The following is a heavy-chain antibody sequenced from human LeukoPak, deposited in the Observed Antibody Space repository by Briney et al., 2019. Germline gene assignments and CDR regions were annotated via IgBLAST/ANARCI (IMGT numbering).Heavy chain of an antibody. CDR3: ARGRRLYYDSRWIPTPYYYYYYMDV. Sequence: PSETLSLTYSVSGGSISSYYWSWIRQPPGKGLEWIGYIYYSGSTNYNPSLKSRVTISVDTSKNQFSLKLSSVTAADTAVYYCARGRRLYYDSRWIPTPYYYYYYMDVWGKGTTVTVSS. J-gene: IGHJ6*03. V-gene: IGHV4-59*01. CDR1: GGSISSYY. CDR2: IYYSGST. D-gene: IGHD3-22*01.